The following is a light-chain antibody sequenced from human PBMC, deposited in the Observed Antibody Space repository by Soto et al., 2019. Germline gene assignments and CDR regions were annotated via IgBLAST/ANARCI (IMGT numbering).Light chain of an antibody. CDR3: QQYNNWPRT. Sequence: EIVITQSPATLSVSPGERATLSCRASQSVSSNLAWYQQKPGQAPRLLIYGASTRATGIPARFSGSGSGTEFTLTISSLQSEDFAVYYCQQYNNWPRTFGQGTKLDIK. CDR2: GAS. J-gene: IGKJ1*01. V-gene: IGKV3-15*01. CDR1: QSVSSN.